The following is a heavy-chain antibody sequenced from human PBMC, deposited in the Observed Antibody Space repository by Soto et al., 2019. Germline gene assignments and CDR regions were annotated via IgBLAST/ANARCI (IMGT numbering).Heavy chain of an antibody. V-gene: IGHV1-18*04. CDR1: GYTFTSYG. D-gene: IGHD3-22*01. CDR3: ARDYYDSSGYYYVMRGDAFDI. CDR2: ISAYNGNT. Sequence: ASVKVSCKASGYTFTSYGISWVRQAPGQGLEWMGWISAYNGNTNYAQKLQGRVTMTTDTSTSTAYMELRSLRSDDTAVYYCARDYYDSSGYYYVMRGDAFDIWCQGTMVTVS. J-gene: IGHJ3*02.